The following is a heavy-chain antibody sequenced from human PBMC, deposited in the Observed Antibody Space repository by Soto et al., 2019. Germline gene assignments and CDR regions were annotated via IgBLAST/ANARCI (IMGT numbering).Heavy chain of an antibody. CDR2: MNPNSGNT. J-gene: IGHJ4*02. V-gene: IGHV1-8*01. Sequence: ASVKVSCKASGYTFTSYDINWVRQATGQGFEWMGWMNPNSGNTGYAQKFQGRVTMTRDTSITTAYMELSSLRSEDTAVYYCARVYCSGGSCYGIDYWGQGTLVTVSS. D-gene: IGHD2-15*01. CDR1: GYTFTSYD. CDR3: ARVYCSGGSCYGIDY.